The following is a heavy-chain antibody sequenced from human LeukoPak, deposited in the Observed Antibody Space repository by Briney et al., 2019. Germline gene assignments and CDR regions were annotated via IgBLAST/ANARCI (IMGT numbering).Heavy chain of an antibody. CDR3: ASGAYDSSGYYY. CDR1: GYSISSGYY. J-gene: IGHJ4*02. CDR2: IYRGGST. Sequence: SGTLSLTCIVSGYSISSGYYWGWIRQPPGKGLEWIGSIYRGGSTHYNPSLTSRVTISVDTSKNQFSLKLNSVTAADTAVYYCASGAYDSSGYYYWGQGTLVTVSS. V-gene: IGHV4-38-2*02. D-gene: IGHD3-22*01.